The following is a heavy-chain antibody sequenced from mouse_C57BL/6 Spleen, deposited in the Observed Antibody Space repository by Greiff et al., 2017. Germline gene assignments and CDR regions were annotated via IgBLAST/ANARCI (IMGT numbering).Heavy chain of an antibody. Sequence: EVKLQESGPGLVKPSQSLSLTCSVTGYSITSGYYWNWIRQFPGNKLEWMGYISYDGSNNYNPSLKNRISITRDTSKNQFFLKLNSVTTEDTATYYCARERGELLRSYWYFDVWGTGTTVTVSS. CDR1: GYSITSGYY. J-gene: IGHJ1*03. D-gene: IGHD1-1*01. V-gene: IGHV3-6*01. CDR3: ARERGELLRSYWYFDV. CDR2: ISYDGSN.